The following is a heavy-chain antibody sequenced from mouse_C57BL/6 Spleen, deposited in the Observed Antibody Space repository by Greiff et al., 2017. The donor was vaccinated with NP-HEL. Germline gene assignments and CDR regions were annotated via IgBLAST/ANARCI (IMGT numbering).Heavy chain of an antibody. D-gene: IGHD1-1*01. CDR3: ARRRVITTALSPMDY. Sequence: QVQLQQPGAELVKPGASVKLSCKASGYTFTSYWMQWVKQRPGQGLEWIGEIDPSDSYTNYNQKFKGKATLTVDTSSSTAYMQLSSLTSEESAVYYCARRRVITTALSPMDYWGQGTSVTVSS. J-gene: IGHJ4*01. V-gene: IGHV1-50*01. CDR1: GYTFTSYW. CDR2: IDPSDSYT.